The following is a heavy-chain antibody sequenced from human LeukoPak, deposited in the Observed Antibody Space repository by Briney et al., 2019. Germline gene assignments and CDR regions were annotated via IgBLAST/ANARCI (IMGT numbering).Heavy chain of an antibody. V-gene: IGHV3-74*01. D-gene: IGHD5-12*01. CDR1: GFTFSSYW. CDR2: INTDGSNT. J-gene: IGHJ3*01. Sequence: QTGGSLRLSCAASGFTFSSYWMHWVRQAPGKGQVWISRINTDGSNTRYEDTVKGRFTISRDNAKNTLYLQMNSLRAEDTAVYYCARDGYRTSQGAFDLWGQGTMVTVSS. CDR3: ARDGYRTSQGAFDL.